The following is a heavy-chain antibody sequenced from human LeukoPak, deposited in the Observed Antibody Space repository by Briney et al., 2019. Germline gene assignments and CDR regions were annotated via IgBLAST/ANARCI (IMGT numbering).Heavy chain of an antibody. CDR2: IVVGSGNT. J-gene: IGHJ4*02. CDR1: GLTFTSSA. V-gene: IGHV1-58*02. Sequence: GTSVKVSCKASGLTFTSSAMQWVRQARGQRLEWIGWIVVGSGNTNYAQKFQERVTITRDMSTSTAYMELSSLRSEDTAVYYCAAVGGDVRLGELSLSPIDYWGQGTLVTVSS. CDR3: AAVGGDVRLGELSLSPIDY. D-gene: IGHD3-16*02.